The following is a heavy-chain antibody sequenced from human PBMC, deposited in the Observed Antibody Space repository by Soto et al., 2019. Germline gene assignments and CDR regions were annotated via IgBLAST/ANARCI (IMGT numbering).Heavy chain of an antibody. D-gene: IGHD4-17*01. CDR3: ARDLRGHYGP. V-gene: IGHV3-21*06. CDR1: GFNFRNFN. Sequence: GGSLRLSCEGSGFNFRNFNMIWVRQAPGKGLEWVSSVSGSCSYIYYADSVKGRFTVSRDNANNLVFLQMNGLRPEDTAMYYCARDLRGHYGPWGQGTMVTVSS. J-gene: IGHJ3*01. CDR2: VSGSCSYI.